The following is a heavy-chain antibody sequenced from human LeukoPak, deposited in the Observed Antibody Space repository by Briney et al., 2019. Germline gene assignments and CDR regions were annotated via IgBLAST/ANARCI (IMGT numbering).Heavy chain of an antibody. V-gene: IGHV1-2*02. CDR2: INPNSGGT. Sequence: ASVKVSCKASGYTFTSYYMHWVRQAPGQGLEWMGWINPNSGGTNYAQKFQGRVTMTRDTSISTAYMELSRLRSDDTAVYYCARDPGYYYDSSGYFYWSQGTLVTVSS. CDR1: GYTFTSYY. D-gene: IGHD3-22*01. CDR3: ARDPGYYYDSSGYFY. J-gene: IGHJ4*02.